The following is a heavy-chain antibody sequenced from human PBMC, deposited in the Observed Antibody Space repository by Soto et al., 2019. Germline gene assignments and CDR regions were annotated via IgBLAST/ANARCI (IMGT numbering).Heavy chain of an antibody. V-gene: IGHV4-4*02. J-gene: IGHJ6*02. CDR1: GGSISSSNW. D-gene: IGHD3-10*01. CDR2: IYHSGST. CDR3: AKYGSGSYVWNYYYGMDV. Sequence: SETLSLTCAVSGGSISSSNWWSWVRQPPGKGLEWIGEIYHSGSTNYNPSLKSRVTISVDTSKNQFSLKLSSVTAADTAVYYCAKYGSGSYVWNYYYGMDVWGQGTTVTVSS.